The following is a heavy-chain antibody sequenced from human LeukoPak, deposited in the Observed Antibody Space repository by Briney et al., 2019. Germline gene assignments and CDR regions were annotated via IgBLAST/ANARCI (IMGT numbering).Heavy chain of an antibody. V-gene: IGHV2-5*02. D-gene: IGHD3-3*01. Sequence: SGPTLAKTTQTFTFSSTCSGCSRSTTGVGVGWIRQPPGKALEWLAPISWDDDKPYSPSLKSRLTITKDTSKNQVVLTMTNIRAVDTATYYGGHCGGCEFRSGFRDYWGQGTLVTVSS. CDR3: GHCGGCEFRSGFRDY. CDR2: ISWDDDK. CDR1: GCSRSTTGVG. J-gene: IGHJ4*02.